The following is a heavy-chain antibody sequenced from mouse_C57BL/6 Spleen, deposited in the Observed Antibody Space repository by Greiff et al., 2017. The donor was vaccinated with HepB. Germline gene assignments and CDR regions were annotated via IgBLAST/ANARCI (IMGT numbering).Heavy chain of an antibody. D-gene: IGHD2-4*01. CDR3: TRSVDYDVYYFDY. CDR2: IYPGNSDT. J-gene: IGHJ2*01. CDR1: GYTFTSYW. Sequence: VHVKQSGTVLARPGASVKMSCKTSGYTFTSYWMHWVKQRPGQGLEWIGAIYPGNSDTSYNQKFKGKAKLTAVTSASTAYMELSSLTNEDSAVYYCTRSVDYDVYYFDYWGQGTTLTVSS. V-gene: IGHV1-5*01.